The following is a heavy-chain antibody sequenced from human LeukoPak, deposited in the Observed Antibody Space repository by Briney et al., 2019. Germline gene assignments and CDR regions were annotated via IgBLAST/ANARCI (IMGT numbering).Heavy chain of an antibody. CDR3: ARAGRDGYNLFHY. CDR1: GASISDYY. CDR2: IYYSGST. V-gene: IGHV4-59*01. D-gene: IGHD5-24*01. J-gene: IGHJ4*02. Sequence: SETLSLTCTVSGASISDYYWSWIRRPPGKGLEWIGYIYYSGSTNYNPSLNSRVTISVDTSKNQFSLKLNSVTAADTAVYYCARAGRDGYNLFHYWGQGTLVTVSS.